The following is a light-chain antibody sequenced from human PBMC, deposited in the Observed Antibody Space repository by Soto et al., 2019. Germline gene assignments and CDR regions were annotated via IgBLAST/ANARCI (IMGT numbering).Light chain of an antibody. V-gene: IGKV3-20*01. CDR2: GAS. CDR1: QSVSTNN. J-gene: IGKJ1*01. CDR3: QQYGSSPPT. Sequence: EIVLTQSPGTLALSPGERATLSCRASQSVSTNNLAWYQRKPGQAPQLLIYGASSRATDIPARFSGSGSGTDFTLTITSLEPEDFAAYYCQQYGSSPPTFGQGTKVEIK.